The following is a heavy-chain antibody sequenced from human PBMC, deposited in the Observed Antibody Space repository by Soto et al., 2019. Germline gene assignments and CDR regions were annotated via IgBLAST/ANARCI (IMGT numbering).Heavy chain of an antibody. D-gene: IGHD6-19*01. CDR1: GYTFTGYY. Sequence: QVQLVQSGAEVKKPGASVKVSCKASGYTFTGYYMHWVRQAPGQGLEWMGWINPNSGGTNYAQKFQGWVTMTRDTSISTGYMELSRLRSDDTAVYYCARTRTLIAVALGYWGQGTLVTVSS. V-gene: IGHV1-2*04. CDR2: INPNSGGT. J-gene: IGHJ4*02. CDR3: ARTRTLIAVALGY.